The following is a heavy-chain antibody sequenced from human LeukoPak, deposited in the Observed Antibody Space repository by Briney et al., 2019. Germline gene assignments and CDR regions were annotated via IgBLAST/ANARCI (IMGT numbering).Heavy chain of an antibody. CDR2: ISGSSSYI. CDR1: GFTFSSYS. D-gene: IGHD3-10*01. V-gene: IGHV3-21*01. J-gene: IGHJ4*02. Sequence: GGTLRLSCAASGFTFSSYSMNWVRQAPGKGLEWVSSISGSSSYIYYADSLKGRFTISRDSAKNSLYLQMNSLRAEDTAVYYCARDNRGLGEAFDYWGQGTLVTVSS. CDR3: ARDNRGLGEAFDY.